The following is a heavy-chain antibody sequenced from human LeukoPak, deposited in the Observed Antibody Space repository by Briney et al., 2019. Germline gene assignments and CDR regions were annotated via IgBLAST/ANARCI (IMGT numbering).Heavy chain of an antibody. CDR1: GYTFTSYG. CDR3: ARDELAYYYDSSGPGGGY. J-gene: IGHJ4*02. CDR2: ISAYNGNT. D-gene: IGHD3-22*01. Sequence: GASVKVSCKASGYTFTSYGISWVRQAPGQGLEWMGWISAYNGNTNYAQKLQGRVTMTTDTSTSTAYMELRSLRSDDTAVYYCARDELAYYYDSSGPGGGYRGQGTLVTVSS. V-gene: IGHV1-18*01.